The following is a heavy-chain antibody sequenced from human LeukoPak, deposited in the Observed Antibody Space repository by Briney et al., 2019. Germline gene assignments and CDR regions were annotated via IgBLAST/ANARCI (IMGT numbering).Heavy chain of an antibody. CDR2: ISSSSSTI. V-gene: IGHV3-48*01. J-gene: IGHJ4*02. CDR1: GFTLTSYA. CDR3: ARDPGPYYYDSSGYYYFDY. D-gene: IGHD3-22*01. Sequence: GGSLRLSCAASGFTLTSYAMIWVRQAPGKGLEWVSYISSSSSTIYYADSVKGRFTISRDNAKNSLYLQMNSLRAEDTAVYYCARDPGPYYYDSSGYYYFDYWGQGTLVTVSS.